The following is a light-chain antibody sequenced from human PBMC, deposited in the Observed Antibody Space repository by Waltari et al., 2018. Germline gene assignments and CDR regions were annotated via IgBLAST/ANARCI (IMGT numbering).Light chain of an antibody. CDR2: RNQ. V-gene: IGLV1-47*01. CDR3: ASWDDNLSGSL. Sequence: QSVLTQPPSASGPPVQTVTISCSGIDSNIGANYVYCVPQLPATAPKLLIYRNQQRPSGVPDRFSGSKSVTSASLAISGLRSEDEASYYCASWDDNLSGSLFGGGTKLTVL. CDR1: DSNIGANY. J-gene: IGLJ2*01.